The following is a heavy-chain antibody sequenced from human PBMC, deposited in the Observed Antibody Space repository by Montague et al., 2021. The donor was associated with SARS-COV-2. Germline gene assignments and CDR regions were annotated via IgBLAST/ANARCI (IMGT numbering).Heavy chain of an antibody. J-gene: IGHJ4*02. V-gene: IGHV3-23*01. D-gene: IGHD2-15*01. Sequence: SLRLSCAASGFTFSSYPVTWVRQAPGMGLEWVSIISGSGANTYYADSVKGRFTISGDNSKNTLYLQMNSLRAEDTAVYYCARGEGYCGGGRCYRHYDYWGQGTLVTVSS. CDR3: ARGEGYCGGGRCYRHYDY. CDR1: GFTFSSYP. CDR2: ISGSGANT.